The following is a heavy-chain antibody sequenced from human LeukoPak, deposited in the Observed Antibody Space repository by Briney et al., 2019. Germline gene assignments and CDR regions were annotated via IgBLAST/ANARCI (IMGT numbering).Heavy chain of an antibody. CDR1: GGSFSGYY. CDR2: TSGNGVKT. V-gene: IGHV3-23*01. J-gene: IGHJ4*02. CDR3: AKDLAYSFDH. Sequence: LPSETLSLTCAVYGGSFSGYYWSWVRQAPGKGLEWVSATSGNGVKTFYADSVKGRFTISRDNSKNTLFLQMNSLRAEDTAVYYCAKDLAYSFDHWGQGTLFTVSS. D-gene: IGHD4-11*01.